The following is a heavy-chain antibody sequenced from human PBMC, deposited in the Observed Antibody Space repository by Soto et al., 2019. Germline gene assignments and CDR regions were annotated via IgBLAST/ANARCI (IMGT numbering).Heavy chain of an antibody. D-gene: IGHD3-10*01. CDR2: IGTAGDT. CDR1: GFTFSSYD. Sequence: GGSLRLSCAASGFTFSSYDMHWVRQAPGKGLEWVSAIGTAGDTYYPGSVEGRLTIARENAKNSLYFQMNSLRAGDTAVYYCARAARPYYYGSGSYWREVGGYYYYMDVWGKGTTVTVSS. J-gene: IGHJ6*03. CDR3: ARAARPYYYGSGSYWREVGGYYYYMDV. V-gene: IGHV3-13*01.